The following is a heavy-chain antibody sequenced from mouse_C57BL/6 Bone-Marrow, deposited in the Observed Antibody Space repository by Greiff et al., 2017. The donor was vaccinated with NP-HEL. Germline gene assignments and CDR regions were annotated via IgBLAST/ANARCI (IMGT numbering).Heavy chain of an antibody. Sequence: EVKLQESGPGLVKPSQSLSLTCSVTGYSITSGYYWNWIRQFPGNKLEWMGYISYDGSNNYNPSLKNRNSITRDTSKNQFFLKLNSVTTEDTATYYCARGGYPFDYWGQGTTLTVSS. D-gene: IGHD2-2*01. CDR2: ISYDGSN. CDR1: GYSITSGYY. J-gene: IGHJ2*01. V-gene: IGHV3-6*01. CDR3: ARGGYPFDY.